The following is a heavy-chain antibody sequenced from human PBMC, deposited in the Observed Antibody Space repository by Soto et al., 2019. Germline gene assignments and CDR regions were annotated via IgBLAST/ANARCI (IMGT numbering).Heavy chain of an antibody. J-gene: IGHJ5*02. CDR2: IYYSGST. CDR1: GGSTSNYY. D-gene: IGHD6-13*01. Sequence: SETLSLTCTVSGGSTSNYYWNWIRQPPGKGLEWIGYIYYSGSTNYNPSLKSRVTISIDTSKNQFSLKLSSVTAADTAVYYCAREPPAAGENWFDPWGQGTLVTVSS. CDR3: AREPPAAGENWFDP. V-gene: IGHV4-59*01.